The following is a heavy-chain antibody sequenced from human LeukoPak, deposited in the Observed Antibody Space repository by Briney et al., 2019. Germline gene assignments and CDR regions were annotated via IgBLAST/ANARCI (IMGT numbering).Heavy chain of an antibody. CDR1: GFTSSSYN. Sequence: PGRSLRLSCATSGFTSSSYNMNWVRQAPGKGLEWVSFISSSGSYIYYADSVRGRFTISRDNAENSLYLQMNSLRAEDTAVYYCARGADCSSTSCYKGDWFHPWGQGTLVTVSS. D-gene: IGHD2-2*02. CDR2: ISSSGSYI. V-gene: IGHV3-21*01. CDR3: ARGADCSSTSCYKGDWFHP. J-gene: IGHJ5*02.